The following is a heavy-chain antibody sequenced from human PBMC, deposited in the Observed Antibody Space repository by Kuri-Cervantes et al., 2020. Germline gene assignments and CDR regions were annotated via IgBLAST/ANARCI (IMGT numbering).Heavy chain of an antibody. J-gene: IGHJ4*02. CDR2: INHSGST. CDR1: GGSFSGYY. Sequence: ESLKISCAVYGGSFSGYYWSWIRQPPGKGLEWIGEINHSGSTNYNASLQSRITISVDTSKNQFSLKLNSVTAADTAVYYCVRVASNLVPAAAFDYWGQGTLVTVSS. D-gene: IGHD2-2*01. CDR3: VRVASNLVPAAAFDY. V-gene: IGHV4-34*01.